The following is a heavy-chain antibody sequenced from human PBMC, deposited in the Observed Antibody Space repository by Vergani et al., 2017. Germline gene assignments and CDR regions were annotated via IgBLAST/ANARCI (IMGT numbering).Heavy chain of an antibody. CDR1: GGSISSYY. J-gene: IGHJ6*04. Sequence: QVQLQESGPGLVKPSETLSLTCTVSGGSISSYYWSWIRQPPGKGLEWIGEINDSGSTNYNPSLKSRVTISVDTAKNQFSLKLSSVTAADTAVYYCARRGGSMAGGMDVWGKGTTVTVSS. CDR3: ARRGGSMAGGMDV. CDR2: INDSGST. D-gene: IGHD3-16*01. V-gene: IGHV4-59*12.